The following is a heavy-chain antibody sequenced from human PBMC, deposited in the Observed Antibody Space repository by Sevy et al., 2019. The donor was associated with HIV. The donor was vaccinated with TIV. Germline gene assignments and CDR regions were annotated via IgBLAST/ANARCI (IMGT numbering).Heavy chain of an antibody. CDR1: GGPISSYY. CDR2: IHYSGST. V-gene: IGHV4-59*01. CDR3: GRAPPVRSGDDSLNWFDP. J-gene: IGHJ5*02. D-gene: IGHD5-12*01. Sequence: SETLSLTCSVSGGPISSYYWSWIRQPPGKRLEWIGYIHYSGSTNYNPSLNSRLTISVDTSKNQFSLRLTSVTAADTAGVYRGRAPPVRSGDDSLNWFDPWGQGILVTVSS.